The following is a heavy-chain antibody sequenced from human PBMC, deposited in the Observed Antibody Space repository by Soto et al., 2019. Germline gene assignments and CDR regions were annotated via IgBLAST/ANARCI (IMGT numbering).Heavy chain of an antibody. CDR2: IRSKTYGGTI. Sequence: EVQLVESGGGLVKPGRSLTLSCTSSGFTFGDYAMSWFRQAPGTGLEWVGFIRSKTYGGTIEYAASLKGRFTISREDSKSIAYLQMNSLKTEDTAVYYCSRDHDDVLSGGYDYYGMDVWGQGTMVTVSS. V-gene: IGHV3-49*05. J-gene: IGHJ6*02. CDR1: GFTFGDYA. CDR3: SRDHDDVLSGGYDYYGMDV. D-gene: IGHD3-3*01.